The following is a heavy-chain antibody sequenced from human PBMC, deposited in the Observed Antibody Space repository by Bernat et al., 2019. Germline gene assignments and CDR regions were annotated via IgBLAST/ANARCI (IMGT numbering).Heavy chain of an antibody. J-gene: IGHJ3*02. D-gene: IGHD6-13*01. CDR1: DSPLAAMP. CDR3: AKVRFERYSSSWYPRLGAFDI. CDR2: ISGSGGST. Sequence: EVQLLESGGGLVQPGGPWNSPVQPLDSPLAAMPLAWSARAPGRGREWSSVISGSGGSTYYADSVKGRFTISRDNSKNTLYLQMNSLRAEDTAVYYCAKVRFERYSSSWYPRLGAFDIWGQGTMVTVSS. V-gene: IGHV3-23*01.